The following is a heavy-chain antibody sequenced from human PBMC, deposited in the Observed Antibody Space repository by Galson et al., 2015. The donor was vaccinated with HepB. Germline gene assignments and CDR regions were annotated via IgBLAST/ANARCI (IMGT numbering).Heavy chain of an antibody. CDR2: ISSSSSTI. D-gene: IGHD2-2*01. CDR1: GFSFSDYS. Sequence: LRLSCAASGFSFSDYSMNWVRQAPGKGLEGVSYISSSSSTISYADPVKGRFTISRDNAKNSLYLQMNSLRDDDTAVYYCASNMRDYYYYGMDVWGLGTTVAVS. CDR3: ASNMRDYYYYGMDV. J-gene: IGHJ6*02. V-gene: IGHV3-48*02.